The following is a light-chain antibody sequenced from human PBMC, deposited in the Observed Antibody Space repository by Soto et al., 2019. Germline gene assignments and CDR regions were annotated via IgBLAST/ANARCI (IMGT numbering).Light chain of an antibody. Sequence: DIQMTQSPSSLSASVGDRVTITCRASQDINTYLAWYQQKAGKVPKLLIYSASTLQSVVPSRFRGSGSGTEFNLTITSLQPEDVATYYCQKYNSAPRTFGQGTKVEIK. J-gene: IGKJ1*01. CDR3: QKYNSAPRT. CDR2: SAS. V-gene: IGKV1-27*01. CDR1: QDINTY.